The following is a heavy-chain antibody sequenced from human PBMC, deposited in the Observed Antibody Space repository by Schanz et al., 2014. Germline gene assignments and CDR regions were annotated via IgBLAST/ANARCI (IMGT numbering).Heavy chain of an antibody. Sequence: QVQVVQSGAELKKPGASVKVSCKAFGYTFSSHGIHWLRQAPGQSLEWMGWINTANGNAKYSANFQARVTITRDTSATTAYMELTNLRSEDTAVYYCARGIGGYGANNYFDYWGQGTLVTVSS. CDR1: GYTFSSHG. CDR3: ARGIGGYGANNYFDY. D-gene: IGHD5-12*01. J-gene: IGHJ4*02. V-gene: IGHV1-3*04. CDR2: INTANGNA.